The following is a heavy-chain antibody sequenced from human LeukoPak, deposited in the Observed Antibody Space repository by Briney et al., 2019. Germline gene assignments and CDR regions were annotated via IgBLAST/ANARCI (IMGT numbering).Heavy chain of an antibody. Sequence: GGSLRLSCAASGFTFSSYSMNWVRQAPGKGLEWISYISSTSSKTIYYADSVKGRFTISRDNAKNSLYLQMNSLRAEDTAVYYCARIGRYFDWLSSSFDYWGQGTLVTVSS. V-gene: IGHV3-48*04. J-gene: IGHJ4*02. CDR1: GFTFSSYS. CDR2: ISSTSSKTI. D-gene: IGHD3-9*01. CDR3: ARIGRYFDWLSSSFDY.